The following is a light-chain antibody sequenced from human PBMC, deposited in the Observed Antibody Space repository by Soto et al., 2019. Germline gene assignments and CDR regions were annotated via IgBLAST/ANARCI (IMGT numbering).Light chain of an antibody. CDR3: LQYHNLWA. Sequence: IVMTQSPATLSVSPGESATLSCRASQNIYYNVAWYQHRPGQAPRLLIYRASTRATGVPARFSGSGSGTEFTLTIGSLQSEDFTVYSCLQYHNLWAFGQGTKV. V-gene: IGKV3-15*01. CDR2: RAS. J-gene: IGKJ1*01. CDR1: QNIYYN.